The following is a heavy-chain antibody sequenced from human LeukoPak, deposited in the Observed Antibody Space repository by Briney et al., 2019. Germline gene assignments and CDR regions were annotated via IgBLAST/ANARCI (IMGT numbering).Heavy chain of an antibody. J-gene: IGHJ3*02. CDR3: AREHSSGYYFDAFDI. CDR1: GYSFTNYD. V-gene: IGHV1-8*03. Sequence: ASVKVSCKASGYSFTNYDINWVRQATGQGLEWMGWMNPNSGITAYAQKFQGRVTITRNTSISTAYMELSSLRSEDTAVYYCAREHSSGYYFDAFDIWGQGTMVTVSS. CDR2: MNPNSGIT. D-gene: IGHD3-22*01.